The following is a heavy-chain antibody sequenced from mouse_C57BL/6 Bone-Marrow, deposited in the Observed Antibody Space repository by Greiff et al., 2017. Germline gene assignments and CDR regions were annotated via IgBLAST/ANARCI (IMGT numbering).Heavy chain of an antibody. J-gene: IGHJ3*01. CDR2: IRNKANNHAT. CDR1: GFTFSDAW. V-gene: IGHV6-6*01. CDR3: TLLLRRRFAY. D-gene: IGHD1-1*01. Sequence: EVQRVESGGGLVQPGGSMKLSCAASGFTFSDAWMDWVRQSPEKGLEWVAEIRNKANNHATYYAESVKGRFTISRDDSKSSVYLQMNSLRAEDTGIYYCTLLLRRRFAYWGQGTLVTVSA.